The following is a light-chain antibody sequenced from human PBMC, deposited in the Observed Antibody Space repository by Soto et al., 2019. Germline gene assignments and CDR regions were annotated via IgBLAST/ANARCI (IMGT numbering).Light chain of an antibody. CDR1: SSDVGSYNL. J-gene: IGLJ1*01. Sequence: QSVLTQPASVSGSPGQSITISCTGTSSDVGSYNLVSWYQQHPGKAPKLMISEVSKRPSGVSNRFSGSKSGNTASLTISGLQADDEADYYCCSFAGSSTLLFGTGTKVTVL. CDR3: CSFAGSSTLL. CDR2: EVS. V-gene: IGLV2-23*01.